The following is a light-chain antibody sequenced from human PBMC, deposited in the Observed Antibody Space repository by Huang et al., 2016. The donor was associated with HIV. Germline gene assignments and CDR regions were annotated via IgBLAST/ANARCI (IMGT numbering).Light chain of an antibody. CDR1: QSISSY. J-gene: IGKJ2*01. CDR2: AAS. V-gene: IGKV1-39*01. Sequence: DIQMTQSPSSLSASVGDRVTITCRASQSISSYLNRYKQKPGKAPKLLIYAASSLQSGVPSRFSGSGSGTDFTLTISSLQPEDFATYYCQQSYSTRYTFGQGTKLEIK. CDR3: QQSYSTRYT.